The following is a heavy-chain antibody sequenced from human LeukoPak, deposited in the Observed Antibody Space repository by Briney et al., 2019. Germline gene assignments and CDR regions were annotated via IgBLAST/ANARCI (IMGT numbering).Heavy chain of an antibody. CDR3: ARGDCSSTICYSPMDV. J-gene: IGHJ6*03. V-gene: IGHV4-38-2*02. D-gene: IGHD2-2*01. CDR2: IYRTGSI. CDR1: GYSINSGYY. Sequence: KPSETLSLTCTVSGYSINSGYYWVWIRQPPGKGLEWIGSIYRTGSINYNPSLKSRVTISLDTSKNQFSLKVNSVTAADTAVYYCARGDCSSTICYSPMDVWGKGTTVTVSS.